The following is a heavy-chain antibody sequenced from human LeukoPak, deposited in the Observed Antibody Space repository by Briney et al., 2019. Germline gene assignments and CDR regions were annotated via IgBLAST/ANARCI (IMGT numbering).Heavy chain of an antibody. Sequence: ASVKVSCKASGYTFTGYYIHWVRQAPGQGLEWMGRSNPNRGDGNYAQRVQGRATMTRDTSISAAYMELSSLRSDDTAVYYCARGAAVGQTRDYWGQGTLVTVSS. CDR2: SNPNRGDG. D-gene: IGHD6-13*01. J-gene: IGHJ4*02. V-gene: IGHV1-2*06. CDR3: ARGAAVGQTRDY. CDR1: GYTFTGYY.